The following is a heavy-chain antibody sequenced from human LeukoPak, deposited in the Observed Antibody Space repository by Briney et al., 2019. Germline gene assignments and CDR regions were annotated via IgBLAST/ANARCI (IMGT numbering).Heavy chain of an antibody. CDR1: GLSFSTYA. J-gene: IGHJ3*02. Sequence: PGRSLRLSCAASGLSFSTYAMHWVRQAPGKGLEWVAVIGYDGSGKYYPDAVKGRFTISRDNSKNTLYLEMKSLRDEDMAVYYCARTRGYCNSNSSYISELDIWGQGTMVIVSS. V-gene: IGHV3-30*04. CDR2: IGYDGSGK. D-gene: IGHD2-2*02. CDR3: ARTRGYCNSNSSYISELDI.